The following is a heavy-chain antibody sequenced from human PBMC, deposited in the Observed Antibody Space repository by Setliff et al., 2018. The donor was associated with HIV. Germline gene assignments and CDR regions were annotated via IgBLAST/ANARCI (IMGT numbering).Heavy chain of an antibody. CDR2: ISPNNGDT. CDR1: GYTFTDYF. J-gene: IGHJ6*03. CDR3: ARDSSFNMDV. V-gene: IGHV1-2*02. Sequence: ASVKVSCKASGYTFTDYFMHWVRQAPGQGLEWMGWISPNNGDTNIPQTFQGRVTMTRDTSTSTAYMELRSLRSDDTAVYYCARDSSFNMDVWGKGTTVTVSS.